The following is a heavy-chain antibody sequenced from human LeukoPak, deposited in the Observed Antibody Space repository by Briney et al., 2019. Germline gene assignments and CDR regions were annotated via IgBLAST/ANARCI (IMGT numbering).Heavy chain of an antibody. Sequence: PGGSLRLSCAASGFTFTNYAMSWIRQAPGKGLGWVSAISGGGEDTYYPNSVKGRFTISRDNSKNTLYLQMNSLGAEDTAIYYCAKPRAMTTGVGRYFDLWGRGTLVTVSS. D-gene: IGHD1-1*01. CDR3: AKPRAMTTGVGRYFDL. V-gene: IGHV3-23*01. J-gene: IGHJ2*01. CDR1: GFTFTNYA. CDR2: ISGGGEDT.